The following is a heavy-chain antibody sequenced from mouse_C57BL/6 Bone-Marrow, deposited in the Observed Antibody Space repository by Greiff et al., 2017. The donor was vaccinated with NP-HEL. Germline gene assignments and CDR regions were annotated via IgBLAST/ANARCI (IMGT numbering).Heavy chain of an antibody. V-gene: IGHV5-16*01. D-gene: IGHD4-1*01. CDR1: GFTFSDYY. Sequence: EVQLVESEGGLVQPGSSMKLSCTASGFTFSDYYMAWVRQVPEKGLEWVANINYDGSSTYYLDSLKSRFIISRDNAKNILYLQMSSLKSEDTATYYCARDRGLGRGYYYAMDYWGQGTSVTVSS. CDR3: ARDRGLGRGYYYAMDY. J-gene: IGHJ4*01. CDR2: INYDGSST.